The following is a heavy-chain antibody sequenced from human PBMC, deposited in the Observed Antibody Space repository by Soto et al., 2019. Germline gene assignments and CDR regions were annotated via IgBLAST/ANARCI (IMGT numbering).Heavy chain of an antibody. Sequence: ASVKVSCKASGYTFTRYGIGWVRQAPGQGLEWMGWINTYNGNTNYAQNLQGRVTMTTDTSTSTAYMELRSLRSDDTAVYYCARGDSGWYFDLWGRGTLVTVSS. CDR1: GYTFTRYG. D-gene: IGHD3-16*01. CDR3: ARGDSGWYFDL. CDR2: INTYNGNT. V-gene: IGHV1-18*01. J-gene: IGHJ2*01.